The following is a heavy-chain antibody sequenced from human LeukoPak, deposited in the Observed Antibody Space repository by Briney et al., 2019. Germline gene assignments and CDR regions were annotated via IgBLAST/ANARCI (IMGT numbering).Heavy chain of an antibody. V-gene: IGHV5-51*01. CDR1: GNSFTSYW. CDR2: IYPGDSDT. Sequence: GESLKISCKGSGNSFTSYWIGGGRQMPGKGLGGGGIIYPGDSDTRHSPAFQGQVTISADKSNSTAYLQWGSLKASDTAMYYCARWWAAAGRGGMDVWGQGTPVTVSS. J-gene: IGHJ6*02. CDR3: ARWWAAAGRGGMDV. D-gene: IGHD6-13*01.